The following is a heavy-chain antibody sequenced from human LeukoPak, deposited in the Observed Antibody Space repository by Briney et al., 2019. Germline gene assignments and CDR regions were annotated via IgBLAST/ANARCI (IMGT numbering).Heavy chain of an antibody. J-gene: IGHJ4*02. CDR1: GFTSSSYG. Sequence: GGSLRLSCAASGFTSSSYGMHWVRQAPGKGLEWVAVISYDGSNKYYADSVKGRFTISRDNSKNTLYLQMNSLRAEDTAVYYCAKEVDTAMDYFDYWGQGTLVTVSS. CDR2: ISYDGSNK. V-gene: IGHV3-30*18. D-gene: IGHD5-18*01. CDR3: AKEVDTAMDYFDY.